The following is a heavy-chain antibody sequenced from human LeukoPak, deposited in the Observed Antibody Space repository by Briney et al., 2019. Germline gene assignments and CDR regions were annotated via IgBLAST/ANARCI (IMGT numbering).Heavy chain of an antibody. CDR2: INWNGDIT. CDR3: TRDETGIDY. CDR1: GFTFSSYA. Sequence: GGSLRLSCAAAGFTFSSYAMNWVRQAPGKGLEWVSSINWNGDITPYADSVKGRFTISRDNAKNALYLQMNSLRPEDTALYFCTRDETGIDYWGQGTLVTVSS. V-gene: IGHV3-20*04. J-gene: IGHJ4*02. D-gene: IGHD1-1*01.